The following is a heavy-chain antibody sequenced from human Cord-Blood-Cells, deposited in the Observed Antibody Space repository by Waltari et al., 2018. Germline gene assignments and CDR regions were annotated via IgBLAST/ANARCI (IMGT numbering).Heavy chain of an antibody. V-gene: IGHV4-34*01. CDR1: GGSFSGYY. J-gene: IGHJ4*02. Sequence: QVQLQQWGAGLLKPSETLSLTCAVYGGSFSGYYWSWIRQPPGKGLEWIGEINHSGSTNYNPSLKSRVTISVDTSKNQFSLKLSSVTAADTAVYYCARVLYDFWSGYDYWGQGTLVTVSS. CDR3: ARVLYDFWSGYDY. CDR2: INHSGST. D-gene: IGHD3-3*01.